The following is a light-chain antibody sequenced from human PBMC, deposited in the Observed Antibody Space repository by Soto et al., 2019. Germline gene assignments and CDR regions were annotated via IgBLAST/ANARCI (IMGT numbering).Light chain of an antibody. CDR2: EVS. J-gene: IGLJ1*01. V-gene: IGLV2-8*01. Sequence: LTQPPSASGSPGQSVTISCTGTSSDVGGYNYVSWYQQHPGKAPKLMIYEVSKRPSGVPDRFSGSKSGNTASLTVSGLQAEDEADYYCSSYAGSNNLIFGTGTKVTVL. CDR3: SSYAGSNNLI. CDR1: SSDVGGYNY.